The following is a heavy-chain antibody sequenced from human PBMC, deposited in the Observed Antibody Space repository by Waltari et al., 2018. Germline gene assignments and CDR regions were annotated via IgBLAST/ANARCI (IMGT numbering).Heavy chain of an antibody. Sequence: QVQLQQWGAGLLKPSETLSLTCAVYGGSFSGYYWSWIRQPPGKGLEWIGEINHSGSTNYNPSLKRRVTISVDTSKNQFSLKLSSVTAADTAVYYCARGRYSGSYLRDFDYWGQGTLVTVSS. V-gene: IGHV4-34*01. J-gene: IGHJ4*02. CDR1: GGSFSGYY. CDR2: INHSGST. CDR3: ARGRYSGSYLRDFDY. D-gene: IGHD1-26*01.